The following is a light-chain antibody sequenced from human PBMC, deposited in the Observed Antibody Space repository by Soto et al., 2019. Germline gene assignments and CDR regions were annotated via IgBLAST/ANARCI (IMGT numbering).Light chain of an antibody. Sequence: EIVLTQSPATLSLSPGERATLSCRASQSVKSNYLAWYQQKPGQAPRLLIFAASNRATGIPVRFSGSGSGTDFTLTISRLEPGDFAVYFCQQYGSSPITSGQGTRLEIK. CDR3: QQYGSSPIT. CDR1: QSVKSNY. V-gene: IGKV3-20*01. CDR2: AAS. J-gene: IGKJ5*01.